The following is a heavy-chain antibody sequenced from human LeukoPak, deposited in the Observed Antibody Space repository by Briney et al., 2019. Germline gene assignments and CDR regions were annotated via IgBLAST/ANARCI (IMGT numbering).Heavy chain of an antibody. Sequence: GGSLRLSCAASGFTFSSCAMSWVRQAPGKGLEWVSAISGSGGSTYYADSVKGRFTISRDNSKNTLYLQMNSLRAEDTAVYYCAKCDDYGEPLWGMDVWGQGTTVTVSS. CDR2: ISGSGGST. CDR3: AKCDDYGEPLWGMDV. CDR1: GFTFSSCA. J-gene: IGHJ6*02. D-gene: IGHD4-17*01. V-gene: IGHV3-23*01.